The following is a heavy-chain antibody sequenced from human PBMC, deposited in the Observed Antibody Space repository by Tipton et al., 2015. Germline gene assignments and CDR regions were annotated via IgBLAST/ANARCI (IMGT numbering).Heavy chain of an antibody. V-gene: IGHV5-51*01. Sequence: QLVQSGAEVKQPGESLQISCRDTGHSFTTYWIGWVRQMPGKGLEWVGIIHPADSEFLYSSSFQGRVTISADKSINTVYLQWGSLKASDSAMYFCARRTYDLKLLNWFDPWGQGTLVTVSS. CDR2: IHPADSEF. CDR3: ARRTYDLKLLNWFDP. D-gene: IGHD3/OR15-3a*01. J-gene: IGHJ5*02. CDR1: GHSFTTYW.